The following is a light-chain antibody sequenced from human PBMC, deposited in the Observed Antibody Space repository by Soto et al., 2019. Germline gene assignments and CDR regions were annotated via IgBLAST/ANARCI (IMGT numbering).Light chain of an antibody. CDR3: AAWDDSLSGPV. CDR2: RNN. Sequence: QSVLTQPPSASGTPGQRVTISCSGSSSNIGSNYVYWYQQLPGTAPQLLIYRNNQRPSAVPDRFSGSKSGTSASLAISGLRSEDEADYYCAAWDDSLSGPVFGGGTQLTVL. CDR1: SSNIGSNY. J-gene: IGLJ7*01. V-gene: IGLV1-47*01.